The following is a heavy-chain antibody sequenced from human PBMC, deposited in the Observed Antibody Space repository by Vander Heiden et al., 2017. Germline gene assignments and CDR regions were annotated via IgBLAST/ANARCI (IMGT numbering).Heavy chain of an antibody. V-gene: IGHV3-30*04. CDR1: GFTFSSYA. CDR2: ISYDGSNK. Sequence: QVQLVESGGGVVQPGRSLRRSCEASGFTFSSYAMHWVRQAPGKGLEWVAVISYDGSNKSYADSVKGRFTISRDNSKNTLYLHMNSLRAEDTAVYYCARGYGEAGWYFDLWGRGTLVTVSS. D-gene: IGHD4-17*01. J-gene: IGHJ2*01. CDR3: ARGYGEAGWYFDL.